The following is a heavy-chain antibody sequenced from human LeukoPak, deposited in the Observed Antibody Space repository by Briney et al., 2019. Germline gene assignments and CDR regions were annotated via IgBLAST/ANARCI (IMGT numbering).Heavy chain of an antibody. CDR1: GYTFTSYD. V-gene: IGHV1-8*01. J-gene: IGHJ4*02. Sequence: ASVRVSCKASGYTFTSYDINWVRQATGQGLEWMGWMNPNSDNTGYARKFQGRVTITRNTSISTAYMELSSLRSEDTAVYYCARVYDSSGHYPIDYWGQGTLVTVSS. CDR3: ARVYDSSGHYPIDY. CDR2: MNPNSDNT. D-gene: IGHD3-22*01.